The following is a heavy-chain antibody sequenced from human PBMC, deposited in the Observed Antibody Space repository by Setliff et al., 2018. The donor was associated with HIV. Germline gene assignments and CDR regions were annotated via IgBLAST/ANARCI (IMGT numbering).Heavy chain of an antibody. D-gene: IGHD6-13*01. CDR1: GYTFTSYG. J-gene: IGHJ5*02. Sequence: ASVKVSCKASGYTFTSYGISWVRQAPGQGLEWMGWISAYNGNTNYAQKLQGRVTMTTDTSTSTAYMELRSLRSDDTAVYYCARVSRSSWFSGWFDPWGQGALVTVSS. CDR3: ARVSRSSWFSGWFDP. CDR2: ISAYNGNT. V-gene: IGHV1-18*01.